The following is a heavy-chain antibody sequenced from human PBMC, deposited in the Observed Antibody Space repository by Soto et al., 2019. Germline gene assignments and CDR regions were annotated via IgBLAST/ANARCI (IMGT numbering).Heavy chain of an antibody. CDR1: GYSFTSYW. CDR2: IYPGDSDT. Sequence: PGESLKISCKGSGYSFTSYWIGWVRQMPGKGLERMGIIYPGDSDTRYSPSFQGQVTISADKSISTAYLQWSSLKASDTAMYYCACGCVRGVITRTRDYYGMDVWGQGTTVTVSS. J-gene: IGHJ6*02. CDR3: ACGCVRGVITRTRDYYGMDV. D-gene: IGHD3-10*02. V-gene: IGHV5-51*01.